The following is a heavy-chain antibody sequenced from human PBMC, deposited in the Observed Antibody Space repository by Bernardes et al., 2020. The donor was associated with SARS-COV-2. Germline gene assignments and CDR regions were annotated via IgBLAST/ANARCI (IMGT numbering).Heavy chain of an antibody. J-gene: IGHJ6*02. CDR1: GYTFTSYG. CDR2: ISAYNGNT. D-gene: IGHD6-6*01. CDR3: ARDGYSSSFVFSYYGMDV. Sequence: ASVKVSCKASGYTFTSYGISWVRQAPGQGLEWMGWISAYNGNTNYAQKLQGRVTMTTDTSTSTAYMELRSLRSDDTAVYYCARDGYSSSFVFSYYGMDVWGQGTTVTVSS. V-gene: IGHV1-18*01.